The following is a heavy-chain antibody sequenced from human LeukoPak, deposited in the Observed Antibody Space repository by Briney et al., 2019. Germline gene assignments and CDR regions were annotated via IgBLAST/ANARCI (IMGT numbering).Heavy chain of an antibody. CDR1: GDSVSSNNVA. CDR3: ARDFDYGHYGTYEDY. CDR2: TYYRSKWYN. J-gene: IGHJ4*02. V-gene: IGHV6-1*01. D-gene: IGHD4-17*01. Sequence: SQTLSLTCAISGDSVSSNNVAWNWIRQSPSRGLEWLGRTYYRSKWYNDYAVSVKSRITIKPDTSKNQFSLQLNSVTPEDTAVYYCARDFDYGHYGTYEDYWGRGILVTVSS.